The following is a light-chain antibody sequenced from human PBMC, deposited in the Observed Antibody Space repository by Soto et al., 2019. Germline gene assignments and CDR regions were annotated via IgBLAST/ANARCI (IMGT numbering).Light chain of an antibody. CDR3: QQYNYWPRT. V-gene: IGKV3-15*01. CDR1: QSISSN. CDR2: GAS. J-gene: IGKJ1*01. Sequence: EIVMTQSPAILSVSPGDRVTLSCRASQSISSNLAWYHQKAGQAPRVLISGASSRATGIPGRFSGSWSGTEFTLTITGLQSEDFGLYYCQQYNYWPRTFGQGTKVDIK.